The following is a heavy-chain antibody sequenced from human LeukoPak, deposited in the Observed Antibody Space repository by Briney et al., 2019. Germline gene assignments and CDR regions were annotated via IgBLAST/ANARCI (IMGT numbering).Heavy chain of an antibody. D-gene: IGHD3-10*01. Sequence: GGSLRLPCAASGFTVSYNYMSWVRQTPRKGLEWVSSIYRGGDAYYTDSVRGRFTISRDNSDNTLYLQMNSLRAEDTALYYCAKGNYGSGSLYVGDAFDIWGQGTMVTVSS. CDR2: IYRGGDA. CDR1: GFTVSYNY. V-gene: IGHV3-53*01. J-gene: IGHJ3*02. CDR3: AKGNYGSGSLYVGDAFDI.